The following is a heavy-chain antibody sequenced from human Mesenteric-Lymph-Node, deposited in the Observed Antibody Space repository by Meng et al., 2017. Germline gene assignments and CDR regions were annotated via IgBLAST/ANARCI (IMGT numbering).Heavy chain of an antibody. Sequence: MRSGDGGRKPVSSGTVAVTACGGPSIGYSISWVRQAPGPGLGWMGAIIPIFGTATYAQKFQGRVTNTADESTSTAYMELSSLRSEDTAVYYCARAFYYGSGRSDYWGQGTLVTVSS. V-gene: IGHV1-69*01. D-gene: IGHD3-10*01. CDR3: ARAFYYGSGRSDY. J-gene: IGHJ4*02. CDR1: GGPSIGYS. CDR2: IIPIFGTA.